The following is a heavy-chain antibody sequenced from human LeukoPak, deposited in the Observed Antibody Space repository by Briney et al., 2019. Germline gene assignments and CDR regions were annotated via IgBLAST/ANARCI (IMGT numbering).Heavy chain of an antibody. V-gene: IGHV3-23*01. CDR1: GFTFSSQA. J-gene: IGHJ5*02. D-gene: IGHD1/OR15-1a*01. CDR3: AAGGGNTFNP. CDR2: FTGSDGNI. Sequence: GGSLRLSCAASGFTFSSQALSWVRQAPGKGLEWVSSFTGSDGNIHYVDSVKGRFTLSRDTSKETIYLQMNSLRAGDTAMYYCAAGGGNTFNPWGQGVLVTVSS.